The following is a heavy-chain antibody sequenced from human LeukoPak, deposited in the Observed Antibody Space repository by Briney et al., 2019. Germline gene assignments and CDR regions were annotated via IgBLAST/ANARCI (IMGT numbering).Heavy chain of an antibody. CDR1: GYTFTNYY. CDR3: ARDKDFVVVVPATDAFDI. Sequence: ASVKVSCKASGYTFTNYYIHWVRQAPGQGLEWMGRINPHSGGTNYAQKSQGRVTMTRDTSISTAYMELSSLRSDDTAVYYCARDKDFVVVVPATDAFDIWGQGTMVTVSS. D-gene: IGHD2-15*01. J-gene: IGHJ3*02. CDR2: INPHSGGT. V-gene: IGHV1-2*02.